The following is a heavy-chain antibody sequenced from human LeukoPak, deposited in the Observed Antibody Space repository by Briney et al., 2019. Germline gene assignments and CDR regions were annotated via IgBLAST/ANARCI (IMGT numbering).Heavy chain of an antibody. Sequence: GGSLRLSCAASGFTFTTYSMNWVRQAPGKGLQWVSSLSSSGSYIYYADSLKGRFTIPRDNAKNSLYLQMNSLRAEDTAVYYCARGDYFDYWGQGTLVTVSS. CDR2: LSSSGSYI. V-gene: IGHV3-21*01. CDR1: GFTFTTYS. CDR3: ARGDYFDY. J-gene: IGHJ4*02.